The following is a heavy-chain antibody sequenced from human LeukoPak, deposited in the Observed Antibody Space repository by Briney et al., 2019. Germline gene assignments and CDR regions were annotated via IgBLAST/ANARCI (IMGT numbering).Heavy chain of an antibody. V-gene: IGHV4-34*01. CDR3: ARRRLLWMFYYFDY. CDR1: GVSFSGYY. D-gene: IGHD2-21*02. Sequence: PSETLSLTCAVYGVSFSGYYWSWIRQPPGKGLEWIGEINHSGSTNYNPSLKSRVTISVDTSKNQFSLKLSSVTAADTAVYYCARRRLLWMFYYFDYWGQGTLVSVSS. J-gene: IGHJ4*02. CDR2: INHSGST.